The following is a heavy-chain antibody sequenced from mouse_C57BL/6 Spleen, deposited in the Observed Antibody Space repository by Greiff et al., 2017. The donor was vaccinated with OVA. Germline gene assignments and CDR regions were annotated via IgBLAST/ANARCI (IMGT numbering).Heavy chain of an antibody. CDR1: GYTFTDYN. CDR2: INPNNGGT. CDR3: ALYYYGRDAMDY. V-gene: IGHV1-18*01. D-gene: IGHD1-1*01. Sequence: VQLQQSGPELVKPGASVKIPCKASGYTFTDYNMDWVKQSHGKSLEWIGDINPNNGGTIYNQKFKGKATLTVDKSSSTAYMELRSLTSEDTAVYYCALYYYGRDAMDYWGQGTSVTVSS. J-gene: IGHJ4*01.